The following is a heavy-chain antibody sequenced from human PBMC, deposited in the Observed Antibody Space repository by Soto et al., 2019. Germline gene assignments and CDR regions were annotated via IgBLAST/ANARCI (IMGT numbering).Heavy chain of an antibody. J-gene: IGHJ3*01. CDR2: IGGGDDDR. CDR1: GFSFSTYA. V-gene: IGHV3-23*01. CDR3: AKDRQSYDSEWDPFYF. Sequence: EAQLLESGGGLVQPGGSLRLSCATSGFSFSTYAMSWVRQAPGKALEWVSSIGGGDDDRYYADSVKGRFTISRENAKNTMVRHMTSLSAENTARYYCAKDRQSYDSEWDPFYFWGQGTVVTVAS. D-gene: IGHD1-26*01.